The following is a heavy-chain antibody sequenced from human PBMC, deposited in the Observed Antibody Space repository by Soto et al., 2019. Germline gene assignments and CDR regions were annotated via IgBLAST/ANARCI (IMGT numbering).Heavy chain of an antibody. Sequence: EVYLVESGGGLVQPGASLRLSCAASGFTFSSYWMTWVRQAPGKGLEWVANINQDGSEKYYVDSVRGRFSISRDNAKNSLSLQMSSLRAEDPAVYYCAKDLTYYGSAPGSDYNPISNAYWGQGTLVTVSS. V-gene: IGHV3-7*01. D-gene: IGHD3-10*01. J-gene: IGHJ4*02. CDR2: INQDGSEK. CDR1: GFTFSSYW. CDR3: AKDLTYYGSAPGSDYNPISNAY.